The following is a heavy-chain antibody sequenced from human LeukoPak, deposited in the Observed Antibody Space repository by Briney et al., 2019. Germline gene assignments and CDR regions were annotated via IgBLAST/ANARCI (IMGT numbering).Heavy chain of an antibody. CDR3: AREGLFWSGYLYYYYYYMDV. CDR1: GVSISSHY. D-gene: IGHD3-3*01. CDR2: IYYSGST. V-gene: IGHV4-59*11. J-gene: IGHJ6*03. Sequence: SETLSLTCTVSGVSISSHYWSWIRQPPGKGLEWIGYIYYSGSTNYNPSLKSRVTISVDTSKNQFSLKLSSVTAADTAVYYCAREGLFWSGYLYYYYYYMDVWGKGTTVTVSS.